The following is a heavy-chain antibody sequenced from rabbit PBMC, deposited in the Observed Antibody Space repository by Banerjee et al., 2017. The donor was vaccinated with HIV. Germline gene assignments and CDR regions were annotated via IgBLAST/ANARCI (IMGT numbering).Heavy chain of an antibody. D-gene: IGHD1-1*01. Sequence: QSLEESGGDLVKPGASLTLTCTASGFSFSSSYYMCWVRQAPGKGLEWIACIYAGSSGGTYYASWAKGRFTISKTSSTTVTLQMTSLTAADTATYFCTRDRSGDNSVRGYNLWGQGTLVTVS. CDR1: GFSFSSSYY. J-gene: IGHJ4*01. CDR2: IYAGSSGGT. V-gene: IGHV1S40*01. CDR3: TRDRSGDNSVRGYNL.